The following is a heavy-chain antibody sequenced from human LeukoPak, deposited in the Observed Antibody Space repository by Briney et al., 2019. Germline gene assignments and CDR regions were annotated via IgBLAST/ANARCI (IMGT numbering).Heavy chain of an antibody. V-gene: IGHV3-48*03. D-gene: IGHD4-17*01. CDR1: GFTFSSYE. Sequence: GGFLRLSCAASGFTFSSYEMNWVRQAPGKGLEWVSYISSSGSTIYYADSVKGRFTISRDNAKNSLYLQMNSLRAEDTAVYYCARELRCCRWFDPWGQGTLVTVSS. CDR3: ARELRCCRWFDP. CDR2: ISSSGSTI. J-gene: IGHJ5*02.